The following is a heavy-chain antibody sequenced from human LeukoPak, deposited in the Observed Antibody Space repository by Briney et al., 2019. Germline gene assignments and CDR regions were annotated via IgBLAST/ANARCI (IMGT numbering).Heavy chain of an antibody. D-gene: IGHD6-19*01. Sequence: GGSLRLSCAASGFTFSSYAMSWVRQAPGKGLEWVSASSGSGGSTYYADSVKGRFTISRDNSKNTLYLQMNSLRAEDTAVYYCAKGVAVAGSFDIWGQGTMVTVSS. V-gene: IGHV3-23*01. J-gene: IGHJ3*02. CDR1: GFTFSSYA. CDR3: AKGVAVAGSFDI. CDR2: SSGSGGST.